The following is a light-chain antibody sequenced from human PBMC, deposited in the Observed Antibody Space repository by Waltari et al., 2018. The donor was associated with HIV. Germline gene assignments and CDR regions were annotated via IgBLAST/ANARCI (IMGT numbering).Light chain of an antibody. CDR3: SSYTSSSTPHV. CDR2: DVS. Sequence: HPGKAPKLMIYDVSNRPSGVSNRFSGSKSGNTASLTISGLQAEDEADYYCSSYTSSSTPHVFGTGTKVSVL. J-gene: IGLJ1*01. V-gene: IGLV2-14*03.